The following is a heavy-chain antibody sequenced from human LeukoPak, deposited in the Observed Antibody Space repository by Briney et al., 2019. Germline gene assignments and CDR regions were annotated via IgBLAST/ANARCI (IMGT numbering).Heavy chain of an antibody. CDR2: ISYDGSNK. CDR1: GFTFSSYA. J-gene: IGHJ4*02. V-gene: IGHV3-30-3*01. Sequence: GGSLRLSCAASGFTFSSYAMHWVRQAPGKGLEWVAVISYDGSNKYYADSVKGRFTISRDNSKNTLYLRMNSLRAEDTAVYYCARGRGFLAGYWGQGTLVTVSS. CDR3: ARGRGFLAGY. D-gene: IGHD6-19*01.